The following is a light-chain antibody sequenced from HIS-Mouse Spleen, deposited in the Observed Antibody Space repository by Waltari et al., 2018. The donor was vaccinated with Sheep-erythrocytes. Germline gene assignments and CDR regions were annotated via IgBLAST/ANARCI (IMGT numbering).Light chain of an antibody. V-gene: IGLV2-8*01. CDR3: SSYAGSNNWV. Sequence: QSALTQPPSASGSPGQSVTISCTGTSSDVGGYNYVSWYQQHPGKAPKLMIYEVSKRPSGVPDRYSGSKSGSAGSLTVSGLQAEDESDYYCSSYAGSNNWVFGGGTKLTDL. J-gene: IGLJ3*02. CDR2: EVS. CDR1: SSDVGGYNY.